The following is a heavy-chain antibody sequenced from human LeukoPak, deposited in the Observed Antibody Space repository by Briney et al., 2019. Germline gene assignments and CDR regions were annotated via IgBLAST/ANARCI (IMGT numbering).Heavy chain of an antibody. CDR3: ATLNDLLDY. D-gene: IGHD3-16*01. CDR1: GFTFSSYA. J-gene: IGHJ4*02. CDR2: ISYDGSNK. V-gene: IGHV3-30-3*01. Sequence: GGSLRLSCAASGFTFSSYAMHWVRQAPGKGLEWVAVISYDGSNKYYADSVKGRFTISRDNSKNTLYLQMNSLRAEDTAVYYCATLNDLLDYWGQGTLVTVSS.